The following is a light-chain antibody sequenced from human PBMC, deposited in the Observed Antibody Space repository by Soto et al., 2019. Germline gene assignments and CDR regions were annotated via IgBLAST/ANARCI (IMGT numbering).Light chain of an antibody. Sequence: DIVMTQSPDSLAVSLGERATINCKSSQSVLYSSNNRNYLAWYQHKAGQPPNLIIYWASTRESGVPDRFSGSGSGTDFTLTISSLQAEDVAVYYCQQYYSTPWTFGQGTKVEIK. V-gene: IGKV4-1*01. CDR1: QSVLYSSNNRNY. CDR2: WAS. CDR3: QQYYSTPWT. J-gene: IGKJ1*01.